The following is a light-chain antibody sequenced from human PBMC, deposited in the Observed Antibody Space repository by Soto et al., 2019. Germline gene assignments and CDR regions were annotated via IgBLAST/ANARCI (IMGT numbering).Light chain of an antibody. J-gene: IGKJ1*01. CDR1: QTVTSSY. Sequence: EIVLTQSPGTLSLSPGERATLSCRASQTVTSSYLAWYQQKPGQAPRLLIYGASSRATGIPDRLSGSGSGTDFTLPISRLEPEDFAVYYCQQYGSSPPTFGQGTKVEIK. CDR3: QQYGSSPPT. V-gene: IGKV3-20*01. CDR2: GAS.